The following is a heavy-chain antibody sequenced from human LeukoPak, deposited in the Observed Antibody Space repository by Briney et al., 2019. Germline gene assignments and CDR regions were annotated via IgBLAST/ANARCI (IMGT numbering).Heavy chain of an antibody. CDR1: GFTFSSYA. Sequence: PGGSLRLSCAASGFTFSSYAMSWVRQAPGKGLEWVAAISGSGGSTYYADSVKGRFTISRDNSKNTLYLQMNSLRAEDTAVYYSATYYDFWSGYYFDYWGQGTLVTVSS. V-gene: IGHV3-23*01. CDR3: ATYYDFWSGYYFDY. D-gene: IGHD3-3*01. CDR2: ISGSGGST. J-gene: IGHJ4*02.